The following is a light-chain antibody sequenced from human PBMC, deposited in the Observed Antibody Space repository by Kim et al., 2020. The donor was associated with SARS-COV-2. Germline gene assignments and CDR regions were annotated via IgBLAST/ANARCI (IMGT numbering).Light chain of an antibody. J-gene: IGLJ2*01. CDR3: SSYTSSSTRV. CDR2: DVS. Sequence: GQSITIACTGTSRNVGGYNYVSWYQQHPGKAPTLMIYDVSNRPSGVSNRFSGSKSGNTASLTISGLQAEDEADYYCSSYTSSSTRVFGGGTQLTVL. CDR1: SRNVGGYNY. V-gene: IGLV2-14*03.